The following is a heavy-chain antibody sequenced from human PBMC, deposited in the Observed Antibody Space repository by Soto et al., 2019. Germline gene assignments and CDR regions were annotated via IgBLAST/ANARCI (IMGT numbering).Heavy chain of an antibody. CDR1: GFTFSTFA. CDR3: AQDPSTGYADH. CDR2: ISHDGRIE. D-gene: IGHD3-9*01. J-gene: IGHJ4*02. V-gene: IGHV3-30-3*01. Sequence: QVHLVESGGGVVQPGRSLRLSCAASGFTFSTFALHWVRQAPGEGLEWVALISHDGRIEKYADSVKGRFTISRDNSKNTLYLEMNSLRGEDTAVYYCAQDPSTGYADHWGQGTLVTVSS.